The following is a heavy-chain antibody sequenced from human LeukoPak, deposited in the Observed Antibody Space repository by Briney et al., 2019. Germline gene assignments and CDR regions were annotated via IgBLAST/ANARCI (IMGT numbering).Heavy chain of an antibody. V-gene: IGHV4-38-2*02. Sequence: SETLSLTCTVSGGSISSYYWSWIRQPPGKGLEWIGSIYHSGSTYYNPSLKSRVTISVDTSKNQFSLKLSSVTAADTAVYYCARGECYDSSGYFNWFDPWGQGTLVTVSS. CDR3: ARGECYDSSGYFNWFDP. CDR2: IYHSGST. CDR1: GGSISSYY. J-gene: IGHJ5*02. D-gene: IGHD3-22*01.